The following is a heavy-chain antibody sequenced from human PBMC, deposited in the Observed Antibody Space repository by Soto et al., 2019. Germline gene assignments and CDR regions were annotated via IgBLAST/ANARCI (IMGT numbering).Heavy chain of an antibody. D-gene: IGHD6-6*01. J-gene: IGHJ4*02. V-gene: IGHV4-59*08. CDR3: ARHPISIATSGDFDY. CDR1: GGSISSYY. Sequence: QVQLQESGPGLVKPSETLSLTCTVSGGSISSYYWSWIRQPPGMGLEWVGYISYSRTTNYNPSLKSRVTISVDTSKNQLSLNLSSVTAADTAVYYCARHPISIATSGDFDYWGQGTLVTVSS. CDR2: ISYSRTT.